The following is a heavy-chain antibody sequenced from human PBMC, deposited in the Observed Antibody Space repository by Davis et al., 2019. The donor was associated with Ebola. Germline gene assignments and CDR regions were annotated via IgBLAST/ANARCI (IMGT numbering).Heavy chain of an antibody. CDR3: AKDIHYYYGMDV. CDR2: ISWNSGSI. CDR1: EFIFSNYA. Sequence: PGGSLRLSCAASEFIFSNYAMNWVRQAPGKGLEWVSGISWNSGSIGYADSVKGRFTISRDNAKNSLYLQMNSLRAEDTALYYCAKDIHYYYGMDVWGQGTMVTVSS. J-gene: IGHJ6*02. V-gene: IGHV3-9*01.